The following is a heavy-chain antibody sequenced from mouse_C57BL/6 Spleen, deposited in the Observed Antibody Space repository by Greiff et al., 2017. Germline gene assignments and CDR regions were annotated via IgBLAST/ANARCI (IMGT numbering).Heavy chain of an antibody. J-gene: IGHJ4*01. CDR2: IVPGSGST. CDR3: AGRDDSNYAMDY. V-gene: IGHV1-77*01. D-gene: IGHD1-1*01. Sequence: QVQLQQSGAELVKPGASVKISCKASGYTFTDYYINWVKQRPGQGLEWIGKIVPGSGSTYYNEKFKGKATLTADKSSSTADMWLSSLTSEDSAVYFCAGRDDSNYAMDYWGQGTSGTVSS. CDR1: GYTFTDYY.